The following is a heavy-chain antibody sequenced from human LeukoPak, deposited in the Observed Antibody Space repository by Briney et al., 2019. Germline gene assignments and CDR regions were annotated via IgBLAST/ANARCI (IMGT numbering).Heavy chain of an antibody. D-gene: IGHD1-26*01. J-gene: IGHJ2*01. CDR3: ARPAGKWYFDF. V-gene: IGHV3-21*06. CDR2: IDTSSFYM. Sequence: PGGCLRLSCAASGFTFNIYDMYWVRQAPGKGLEWVSSIDTSSFYMYYADSVKGRFTISRDNAKNSLYLQMNSLRAEDTAVYYCARPAGKWYFDFWGRGTLVTVSS. CDR1: GFTFNIYD.